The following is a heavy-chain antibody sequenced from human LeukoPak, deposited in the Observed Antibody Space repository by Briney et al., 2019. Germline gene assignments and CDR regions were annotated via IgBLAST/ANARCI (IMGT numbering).Heavy chain of an antibody. V-gene: IGHV3-7*01. CDR2: IKQDGSEK. Sequence: PGGSLRLSCAASGFTFSTYWMSWVRQAPGKGLEWVANIKQDGSEKYYLDSVKARFTISRDNAKNSLYLQMNSLRAEDTAVYYCARSMRYCSYTDCYDMDYWGQGTLVTVSS. D-gene: IGHD2-2*01. CDR1: GFTFSTYW. CDR3: ARSMRYCSYTDCYDMDY. J-gene: IGHJ4*02.